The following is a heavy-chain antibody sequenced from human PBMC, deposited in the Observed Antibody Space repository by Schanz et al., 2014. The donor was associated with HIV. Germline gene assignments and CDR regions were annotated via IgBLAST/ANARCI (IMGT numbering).Heavy chain of an antibody. J-gene: IGHJ6*02. D-gene: IGHD3-22*01. V-gene: IGHV3-30*18. CDR2: ISYDGRNK. CDR1: GFTFDSYG. CDR3: AKDRNQYDSRYIGKGNYYYYYGMDV. Sequence: QVQLAESGGGVVRPGRSLRLSCAASGFTFDSYGMHWVRQAPGKWLEWVAVISYDGRNKYFADSVKGRFTISRDNSKNTLYLQVKRLRTEDTAVYFCAKDRNQYDSRYIGKGNYYYYYGMDVWGQGTTVTVSS.